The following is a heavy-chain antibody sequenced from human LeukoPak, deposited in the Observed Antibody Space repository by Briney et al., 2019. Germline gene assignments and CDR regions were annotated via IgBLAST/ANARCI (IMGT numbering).Heavy chain of an antibody. Sequence: PSETLSLTCTVSGGSISSYYWSWIRQPPGKGLEWIGYIHYSETTNQNSSLKSRVTISVDTSKNQFSLKLSSVTAADTAVYYCARPTTSSLYAFDIWGQGTMVTVSS. D-gene: IGHD1-26*01. J-gene: IGHJ3*02. CDR2: IHYSETT. CDR1: GGSISSYY. V-gene: IGHV4-59*01. CDR3: ARPTTSSLYAFDI.